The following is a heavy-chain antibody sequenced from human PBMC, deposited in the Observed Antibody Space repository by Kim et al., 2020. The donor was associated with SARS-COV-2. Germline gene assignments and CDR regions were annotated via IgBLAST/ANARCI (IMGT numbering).Heavy chain of an antibody. Sequence: GGSLRLSCTASGLTFSGYWMHWVRQAPGKGLVWVSRINNDGSSTTYADSVKGRFIISRDNAKNTLYLQMNSLGAEDTAIYYCAKGGAYSYDKMDVWGQGTTVTVSS. CDR3: AKGGAYSYDKMDV. D-gene: IGHD5-18*01. CDR2: INNDGSST. J-gene: IGHJ6*02. V-gene: IGHV3-74*01. CDR1: GLTFSGYW.